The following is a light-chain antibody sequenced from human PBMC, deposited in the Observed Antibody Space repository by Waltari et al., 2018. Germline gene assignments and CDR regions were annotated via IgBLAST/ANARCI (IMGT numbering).Light chain of an antibody. V-gene: IGKV3-20*01. CDR1: QSVSRSR. CDR3: QQYSSSVMYT. Sequence: FLTHAPDTLSLSPGERATLTCRSSQSVSRSRLAWYQHKPGQAPRLLMYAASTRATGIPDRFSGSGSGTDFSLSISRVEPEDFAVYYCQQYSSSVMYTFGQGTKLEIK. J-gene: IGKJ2*01. CDR2: AAS.